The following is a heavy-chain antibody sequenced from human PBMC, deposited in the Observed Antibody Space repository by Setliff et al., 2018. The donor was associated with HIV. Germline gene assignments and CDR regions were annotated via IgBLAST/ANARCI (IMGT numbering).Heavy chain of an antibody. V-gene: IGHV1-69*13. CDR3: ARDNYYDTSGAIGY. D-gene: IGHD3-22*01. CDR1: GGTFSRYT. J-gene: IGHJ4*02. Sequence: SVKVSCKASGGTFSRYTISWVRQAPGQGLEWMGGIIPIFGTTNYAQRFQGRVSITADASTSTAYIELSSLRSEDTAMYFCARDNYYDTSGAIGYWGQGTMVTVS. CDR2: IIPIFGTT.